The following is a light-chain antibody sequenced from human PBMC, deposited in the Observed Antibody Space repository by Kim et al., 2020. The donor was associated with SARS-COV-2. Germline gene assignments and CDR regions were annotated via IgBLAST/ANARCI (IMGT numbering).Light chain of an antibody. CDR1: QSVNSN. Sequence: EIVMTQSPVTLSVSPGERATLSCRASQSVNSNLVWYQQKPGQAPRLLIYGASTRSTGVPARFSGSGSGTEFTLTISSLEPEDFATYYCHHRSAWPLTFGGGTKVDIK. J-gene: IGKJ4*01. CDR3: HHRSAWPLT. V-gene: IGKV3-15*01. CDR2: GAS.